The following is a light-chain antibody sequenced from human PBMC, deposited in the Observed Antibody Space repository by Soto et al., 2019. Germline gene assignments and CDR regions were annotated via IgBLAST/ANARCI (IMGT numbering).Light chain of an antibody. CDR2: EVT. CDR1: SSDVGTYDD. J-gene: IGLJ1*01. Sequence: SVLTQPASVSASPGQSITISCTGTSSDVGTYDDVSWYRQHPGKGPKLLIYEVTNRPSGVSNRFSGSKSGNTASLTISGLQAEDEADYYCSSYTGTFYVFGTGTKVTVL. CDR3: SSYTGTFYV. V-gene: IGLV2-14*01.